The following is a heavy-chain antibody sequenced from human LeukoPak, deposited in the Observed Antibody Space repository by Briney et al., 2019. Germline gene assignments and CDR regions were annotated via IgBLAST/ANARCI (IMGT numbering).Heavy chain of an antibody. J-gene: IGHJ4*02. CDR2: VYTSGTT. CDR1: GASISSNY. D-gene: IGHD6-19*01. Sequence: SETLSLTCTVSGASISSNYWSWIRQPAGKGLEWIGRVYTSGTTNYNPSLKSRVTMSIDTSKNQFSLKLSSVTAADTAVYYCARGGGSSGWPYFDYWGQGTLVTVSS. V-gene: IGHV4-4*07. CDR3: ARGGGSSGWPYFDY.